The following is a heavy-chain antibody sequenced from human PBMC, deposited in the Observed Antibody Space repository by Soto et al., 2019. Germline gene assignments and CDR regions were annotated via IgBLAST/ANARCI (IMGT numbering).Heavy chain of an antibody. CDR2: ISAYNGNT. Sequence: ASVKVSCKASGSTFTSYGISWVRQAPGQGLEWMGWISAYNGNTNYAQKLQGRVTMTTDTSTSTAYMELRSLRSDDTAVYYCARDMGVVVPAAIRWFDPWGQGTLVTVSS. V-gene: IGHV1-18*01. D-gene: IGHD2-2*02. J-gene: IGHJ5*02. CDR3: ARDMGVVVPAAIRWFDP. CDR1: GSTFTSYG.